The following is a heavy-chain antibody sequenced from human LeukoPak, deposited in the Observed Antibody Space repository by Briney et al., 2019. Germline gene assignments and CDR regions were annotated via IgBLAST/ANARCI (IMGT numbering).Heavy chain of an antibody. CDR1: GYTFTGYY. D-gene: IGHD6-19*01. V-gene: IGHV1-2*02. CDR3: ARGRKQWLEGYWFDP. CDR2: INPNSGDT. J-gene: IGHJ5*02. Sequence: ASVKVSCKASGYTFTGYYMHWVRQAPGQGLEWMGWINPNSGDTKYAQKFQGRVTMTRDTSISTAYMELTRLRAEDTAVYYCARGRKQWLEGYWFDPWGQGTLVTVSS.